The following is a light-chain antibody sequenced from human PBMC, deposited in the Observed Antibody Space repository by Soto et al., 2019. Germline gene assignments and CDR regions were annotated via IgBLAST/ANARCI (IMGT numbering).Light chain of an antibody. Sequence: SVLTQSPGTLSVSPGERATLSCRASQSVSSSYFAWYQQKPGQSPRLLIYGASSRATGVPDRFSGSGSGTDFTLTISRLEPEDFAVYYCQQYGSSQTFGQGTKVDI. CDR2: GAS. V-gene: IGKV3-20*01. CDR3: QQYGSSQT. J-gene: IGKJ1*01. CDR1: QSVSSSY.